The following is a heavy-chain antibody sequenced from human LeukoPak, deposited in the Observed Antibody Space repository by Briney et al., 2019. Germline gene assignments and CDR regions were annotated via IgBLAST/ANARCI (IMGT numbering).Heavy chain of an antibody. V-gene: IGHV2-5*02. Sequence: ESGPTLVNPTQTLTLTCTFSGFSLSTRGVGVGWIRQPPGKALEWLSLIYWDDDKRYSPSLKSRLTITKDTSKNQVVLTMTNMDPVDTATYYCAHRRDSSSWYGDNWFDPWGQGTLVTVSS. CDR1: GFSLSTRGVG. CDR2: IYWDDDK. J-gene: IGHJ5*02. D-gene: IGHD6-13*01. CDR3: AHRRDSSSWYGDNWFDP.